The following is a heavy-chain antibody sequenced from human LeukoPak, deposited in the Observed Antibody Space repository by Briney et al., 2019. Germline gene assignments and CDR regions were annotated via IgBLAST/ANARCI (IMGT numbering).Heavy chain of an antibody. J-gene: IGHJ6*03. D-gene: IGHD4-17*01. V-gene: IGHV1-69*13. CDR2: IIPIFGTA. CDR3: ARVSGYGDYVPLYYYYMDV. Sequence: GASVKVSCKASGGTFSSYAISCVRQAPGQGLEWMGGIIPIFGTANYAQKFQGRVTITADESTSTAYMELSSLRSEDTAVYYCARVSGYGDYVPLYYYYMDVWGKGTTVTVSS. CDR1: GGTFSSYA.